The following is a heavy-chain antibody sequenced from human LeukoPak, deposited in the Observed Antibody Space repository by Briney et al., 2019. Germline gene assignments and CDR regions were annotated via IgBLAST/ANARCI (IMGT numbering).Heavy chain of an antibody. D-gene: IGHD6-19*01. V-gene: IGHV3-23*01. CDR1: GFTFSSYA. CDR3: AKDTGSGWPSYRYCYYGMDV. Sequence: TGGSLRLSCAASGFTFSSYAMSWVRQAPGKGLEWVSAISGSGGSTYYADSVKGRFTISRDNSKNTLYLQMNSLRAEDTAVYYCAKDTGSGWPSYRYCYYGMDVWGQGTTVTVSS. J-gene: IGHJ6*02. CDR2: ISGSGGST.